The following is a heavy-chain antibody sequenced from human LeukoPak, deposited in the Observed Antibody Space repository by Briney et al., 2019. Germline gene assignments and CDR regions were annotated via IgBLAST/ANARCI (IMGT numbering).Heavy chain of an antibody. V-gene: IGHV1-69*13. CDR2: IIPIFGTA. CDR1: GGTFSSYA. Sequence: SVKVSCKASGGTFSSYAISWVRQAPGQGLEWMGGIIPIFGTANYAQKFQGRVTITADESTSTAYMELSSLRSEDTAVYYCASSYSGYDRYYYYYMDVWGKGTTVTISS. J-gene: IGHJ6*03. CDR3: ASSYSGYDRYYYYYMDV. D-gene: IGHD5-12*01.